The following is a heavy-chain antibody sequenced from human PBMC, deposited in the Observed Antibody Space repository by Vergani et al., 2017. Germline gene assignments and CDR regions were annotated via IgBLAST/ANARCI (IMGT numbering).Heavy chain of an antibody. D-gene: IGHD2-2*02. CDR2: IYTSGST. CDR3: ASDGGDVSSXSCYSGGGTRGMDV. Sequence: QVQLQESGPGLVKPSQTLALTCTVSGGSISSGSYYWSWIRQPAGKGLEWIGRIYTSGSTNYNPSLKSRVTMSVDTSKNQFSLKLSSVTAADTAVYYCASDGGDVSSXSCYSGGGTRGMDVWGKGTTVTVSS. V-gene: IGHV4-61*02. CDR1: GGSISSGSYY. J-gene: IGHJ6*03.